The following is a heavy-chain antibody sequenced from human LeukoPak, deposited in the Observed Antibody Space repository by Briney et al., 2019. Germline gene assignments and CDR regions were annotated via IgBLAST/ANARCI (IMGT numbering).Heavy chain of an antibody. Sequence: PSETLSLTCAVYGGSFSDYYWSWIRQPPGKGLEWIGEINHSGSTNYNPSLKSRVTISVDTSKNQFSLKLSSVTAADTAVYYCARACCGNYYYYYGMDVWGQGTTVTVSS. V-gene: IGHV4-34*01. CDR1: GGSFSDYY. J-gene: IGHJ6*02. CDR2: INHSGST. CDR3: ARACCGNYYYYYGMDV. D-gene: IGHD1-26*01.